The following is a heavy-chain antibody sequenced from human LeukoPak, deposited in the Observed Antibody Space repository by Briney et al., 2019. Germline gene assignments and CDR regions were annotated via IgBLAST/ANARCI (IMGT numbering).Heavy chain of an antibody. D-gene: IGHD1-26*01. V-gene: IGHV3-48*01. CDR1: GFSLSSYM. J-gene: IGHJ3*02. CDR3: ARDLRIVGAQRAFDI. CDR2: ISSSSSPI. Sequence: GSLRLSCAASGFSLSSYMLNWVRQAPGKGLEWVSYISSSSSPIYYADSVKGRFIISRDNGKNSLYLQMNSLRAEDTAVYYCARDLRIVGAQRAFDIWGQGTMVTVSS.